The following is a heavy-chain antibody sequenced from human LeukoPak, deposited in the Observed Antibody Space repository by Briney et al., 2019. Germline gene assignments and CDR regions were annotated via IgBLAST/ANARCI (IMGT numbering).Heavy chain of an antibody. Sequence: ASVKVSCKASGGTFSSYAISWVRQAPGQGLEWMGGIIPIFGTANYAQKFQGRVTITADESTSTAYMELSSLRSEDTAVYYCAREFGYCSSTSCRYYYYYGMDVWGQGTTVTVSS. J-gene: IGHJ6*02. CDR1: GGTFSSYA. V-gene: IGHV1-69*13. CDR3: AREFGYCSSTSCRYYYYYGMDV. CDR2: IIPIFGTA. D-gene: IGHD2-2*03.